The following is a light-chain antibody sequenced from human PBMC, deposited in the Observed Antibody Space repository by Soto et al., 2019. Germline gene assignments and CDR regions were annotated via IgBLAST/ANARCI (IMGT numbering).Light chain of an antibody. Sequence: QSALTQPASVSGSPGQSIAISCTGTSSDVGSYNLVSWYQQHPGKAPKLMIYEVSKRPSGVSDRFSGCKSGNTASLTISGLQAEDEADYYCCSYAGNPYVFGTGTKLTVL. CDR2: EVS. CDR3: CSYAGNPYV. J-gene: IGLJ1*01. CDR1: SSDVGSYNL. V-gene: IGLV2-23*02.